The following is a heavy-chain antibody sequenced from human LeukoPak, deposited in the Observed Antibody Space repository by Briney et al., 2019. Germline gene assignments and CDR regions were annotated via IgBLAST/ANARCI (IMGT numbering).Heavy chain of an antibody. Sequence: SETLSLTCTVSGGSISSSSFYWGWIRQPPGKGLEWIGSIYYSGNTYYNPSLKSRVTISIDTSKNQFSLRLSSVTAADTAVYYCASPGSGSYYYFDYWGQGTLVTVSS. J-gene: IGHJ4*02. D-gene: IGHD1-26*01. CDR3: ASPGSGSYYYFDY. CDR2: IYYSGNT. V-gene: IGHV4-39*01. CDR1: GGSISSSSFY.